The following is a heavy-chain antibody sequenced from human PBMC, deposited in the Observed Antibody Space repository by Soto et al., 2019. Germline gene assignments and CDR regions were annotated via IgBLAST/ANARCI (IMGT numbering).Heavy chain of an antibody. Sequence: SETLSLTCAFSGYSIISGYYWGWIRQPPGKGLEWIGSIYHSGSTYYNPSLKSRVTISVDTSKNQFSLKLSSVTAADTAVYYCARELVHPEPTFDYWGQGTLVTVSS. D-gene: IGHD1-26*01. J-gene: IGHJ4*02. CDR3: ARELVHPEPTFDY. CDR2: IYHSGST. CDR1: GYSIISGYY. V-gene: IGHV4-38-2*02.